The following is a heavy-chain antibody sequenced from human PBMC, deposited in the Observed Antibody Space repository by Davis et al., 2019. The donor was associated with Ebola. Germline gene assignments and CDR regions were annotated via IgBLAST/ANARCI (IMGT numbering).Heavy chain of an antibody. CDR3: ARDYYDFWSGYCRMNWFDP. CDR1: GFTFSGYW. Sequence: PGGSLRLSCAASGFTFSGYWMHWVRHPPGKGLVWVSRINSDGRSTSDADSVKGRFTISRDNAKNTLYLQMNSLRAEDTAVYYCARDYYDFWSGYCRMNWFDPWGQGTLVTVSS. J-gene: IGHJ5*02. CDR2: INSDGRST. D-gene: IGHD3-3*01. V-gene: IGHV3-74*01.